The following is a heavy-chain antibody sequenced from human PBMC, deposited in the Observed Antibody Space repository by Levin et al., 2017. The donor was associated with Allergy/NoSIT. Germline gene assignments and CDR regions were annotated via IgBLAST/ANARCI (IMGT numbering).Heavy chain of an antibody. CDR1: GGSISSYY. V-gene: IGHV4-59*01. CDR2: IYYSGST. Sequence: PSETLSLTCTVSGGSISSYYWSWIRQPPGKGLEWIGYIYYSGSTNYNPSLKSRVTISVDTSKNQFSLKLSSVTAADTAVYYCARGRGYSGPHGYWGQGTLVTVSS. J-gene: IGHJ4*02. D-gene: IGHD5-12*01. CDR3: ARGRGYSGPHGY.